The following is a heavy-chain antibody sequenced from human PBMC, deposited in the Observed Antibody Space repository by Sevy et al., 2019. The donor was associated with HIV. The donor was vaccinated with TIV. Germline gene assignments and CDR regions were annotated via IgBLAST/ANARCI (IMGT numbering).Heavy chain of an antibody. V-gene: IGHV3-23*01. CDR1: GFTFSSYA. CDR3: AKGARCSGGSCYSRGAFDI. Sequence: GGSLGLSCAASGFTFSSYAMRWVRQAPGKGLEWVSAISGSGGSTYYADSVKGRFTISRDNSKNTLHLQMNSLRAEDTAVYYCAKGARCSGGSCYSRGAFDIWGQGTMVTVSS. CDR2: ISGSGGST. D-gene: IGHD2-15*01. J-gene: IGHJ3*02.